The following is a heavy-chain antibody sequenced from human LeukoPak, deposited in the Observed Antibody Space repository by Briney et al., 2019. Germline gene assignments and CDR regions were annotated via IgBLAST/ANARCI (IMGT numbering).Heavy chain of an antibody. CDR3: AKDRSCTNDICHGDFDY. CDR2: ISGSGGST. CDR1: GFTFSSYA. D-gene: IGHD2-8*01. J-gene: IGHJ4*02. V-gene: IGHV3-23*01. Sequence: GGSLRLSCAASGFTFSSYAVSWVRQAPGQGLERVSSISGSGGSTYSADSVKGRFTISRDNSKNTLYLQMNSLRAEDTALYYCAKDRSCTNDICHGDFDYWGQGTLVTVSS.